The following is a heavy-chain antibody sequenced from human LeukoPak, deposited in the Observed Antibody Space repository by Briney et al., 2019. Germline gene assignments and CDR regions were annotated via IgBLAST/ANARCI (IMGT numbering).Heavy chain of an antibody. CDR3: TRDGYYYDSSGYN. CDR2: IYHSGST. D-gene: IGHD3-22*01. J-gene: IGHJ4*02. Sequence: SETLSLTCNVSGYSLSSGYYWGWIRQPPGKGLEWIGIIYHSGSTYYNPSLKSRVTISVDTSKNQFSLELTSVTAADTAVYYCTRDGYYYDSSGYNWGQGTLVTVSS. V-gene: IGHV4-38-2*02. CDR1: GYSLSSGYY.